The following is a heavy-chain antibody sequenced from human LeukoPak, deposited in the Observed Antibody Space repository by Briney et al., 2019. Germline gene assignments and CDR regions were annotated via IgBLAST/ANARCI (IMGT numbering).Heavy chain of an antibody. CDR2: ISANNGDT. CDR1: DCTFTNYG. J-gene: IGHJ4*02. Sequence: GASVKVSCKASDCTFTNYGISWVRQAPGQGLEWMGWISANNGDTLYAQKFQGRATMTTDTSTNTAYMELRSLRSDDTAVYYCARPHNWNYATDHWGQGTLVTVSS. CDR3: ARPHNWNYATDH. D-gene: IGHD1-7*01. V-gene: IGHV1-18*01.